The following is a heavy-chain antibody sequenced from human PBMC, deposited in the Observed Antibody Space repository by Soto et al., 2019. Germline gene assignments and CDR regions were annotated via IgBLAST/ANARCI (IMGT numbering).Heavy chain of an antibody. CDR1: GFTFTNYA. CDR2: ISASGDNT. Sequence: VSLRLSCAAXGFTFTNYAMSWVRQAPGKGLQWVSAISASGDNTYYTDSVKGRFTISRDNSRNTLYLQMNRLRAEDTAVYFCAKRSLAGTYYLGTMDVWGQGTTVTVSS. CDR3: AKRSLAGTYYLGTMDV. J-gene: IGHJ6*02. D-gene: IGHD3-10*01. V-gene: IGHV3-23*01.